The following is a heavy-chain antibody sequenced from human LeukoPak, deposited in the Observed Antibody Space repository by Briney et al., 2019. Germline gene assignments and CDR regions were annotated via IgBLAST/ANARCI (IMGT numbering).Heavy chain of an antibody. J-gene: IGHJ4*02. Sequence: ASVKVSCKASGYTFTGYYMHWVRQAPGQGLEWMGWINPNSGGTNYAQKFQGRVTMTRDTSISTAYMELSSLRADDTALYYCAKDRRVYCSGGSCYDNFDCWGQGILVTVSS. CDR3: AKDRRVYCSGGSCYDNFDC. V-gene: IGHV1-2*02. D-gene: IGHD2-15*01. CDR2: INPNSGGT. CDR1: GYTFTGYY.